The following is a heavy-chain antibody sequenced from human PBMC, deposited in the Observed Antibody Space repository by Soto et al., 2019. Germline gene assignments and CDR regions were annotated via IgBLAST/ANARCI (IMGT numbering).Heavy chain of an antibody. CDR2: IKSKTDGGTT. D-gene: IGHD1-26*01. J-gene: IGHJ3*02. CDR3: TTDRRVIVGATNDAFDI. V-gene: IGHV3-15*07. Sequence: PGGSLRLSCAASGFTFSSTWMNWVRQAPGKGLEWVGRIKSKTDGGTTDYAAPVKGRFTISRDDSKNTLYLQMNSLKTEDTAVYYCTTDRRVIVGATNDAFDIWGQGTMVTVSS. CDR1: GFTFSSTW.